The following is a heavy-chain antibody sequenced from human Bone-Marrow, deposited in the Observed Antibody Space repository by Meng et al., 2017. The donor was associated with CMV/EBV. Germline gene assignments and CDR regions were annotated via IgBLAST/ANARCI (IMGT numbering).Heavy chain of an antibody. CDR2: MREDGSEK. V-gene: IGHV3-7*01. Sequence: GESLKISCAGSGFTFSSYWMSWVHQAPGKGLEWVANMREDGSEKYYVDSVKGRFTISRDNAKNLLYLQTNSLRAKDTAVYYCARNTRFYYYGMDVWGQGTTVTVS. D-gene: IGHD3-3*01. CDR1: GFTFSSYW. J-gene: IGHJ6*02. CDR3: ARNTRFYYYGMDV.